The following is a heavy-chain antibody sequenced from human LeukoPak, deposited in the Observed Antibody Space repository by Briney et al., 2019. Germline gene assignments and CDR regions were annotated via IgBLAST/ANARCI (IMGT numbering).Heavy chain of an antibody. CDR3: AADYGSGSYVDFDY. D-gene: IGHD3-10*01. V-gene: IGHV1-58*01. J-gene: IGHJ4*02. CDR1: GFTFTSSA. Sequence: ASVKVPCKASGFTFTSSAVQWVRQARGQRLEWIGWIVVGSGNTNYAQKFQERVTITRDMSTSTAYMELSSLRSEDTAVYYRAADYGSGSYVDFDYWGQGTLVTVSS. CDR2: IVVGSGNT.